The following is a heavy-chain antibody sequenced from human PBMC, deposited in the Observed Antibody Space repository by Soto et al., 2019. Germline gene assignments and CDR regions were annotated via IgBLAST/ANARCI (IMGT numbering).Heavy chain of an antibody. V-gene: IGHV3-74*01. D-gene: IGHD1-20*01. J-gene: IGHJ6*04. CDR3: AKGRNHYNKYGRDV. CDR2: MNSDGSDT. Sequence: GGSLRLSCAASGFTFSSHWMHWVRQVPEKGLVWVSRMNSDGSDTGYADSVKGRFTISRDNAKNTLYLQMDSLRAEDTAVYYSAKGRNHYNKYGRDVGGKGTTVTVSS. CDR1: GFTFSSHW.